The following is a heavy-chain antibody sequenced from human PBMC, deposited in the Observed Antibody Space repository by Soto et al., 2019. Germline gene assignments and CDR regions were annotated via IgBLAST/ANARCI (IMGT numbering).Heavy chain of an antibody. D-gene: IGHD2-21*02. CDR3: ASERGNDWYSDY. V-gene: IGHV3-21*02. Sequence: EVQLVESGGGLVRPGGSLRLSCTASGFSFSDNSFNCVRQAPGKGLEWVSSITHTGTNASYADSVKGRFTISKDSADNPLIVQMTRLRAEDTAVSLCASERGNDWYSDYWGQGTLVTVSS. CDR2: ITHTGTNA. J-gene: IGHJ4*02. CDR1: GFSFSDNS.